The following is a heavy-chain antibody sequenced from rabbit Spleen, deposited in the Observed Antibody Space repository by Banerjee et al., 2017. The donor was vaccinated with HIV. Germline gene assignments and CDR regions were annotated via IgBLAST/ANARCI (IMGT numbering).Heavy chain of an antibody. D-gene: IGHD8-1*01. CDR1: GFSFSSNDY. V-gene: IGHV1S40*01. Sequence: QSLEESGGDLVKPEGSLTLTCTASGFSFSSNDYMCWVRQAPGKGLEWISCIAGSSSAFTYSATWAQGRFPCSKTSSTTVTLQMTSLTVADTATYFCARDTGSSFSSYGMDLWGPGTLVTVS. CDR3: ARDTGSSFSSYGMDL. J-gene: IGHJ6*01. CDR2: IAGSSSAFT.